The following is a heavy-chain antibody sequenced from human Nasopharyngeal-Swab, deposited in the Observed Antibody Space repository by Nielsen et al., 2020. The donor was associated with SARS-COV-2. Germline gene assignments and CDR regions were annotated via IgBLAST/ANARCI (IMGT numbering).Heavy chain of an antibody. CDR2: IWYDGSNK. CDR3: ARGPWSGYTMPDYYYYGMDV. D-gene: IGHD3-3*01. CDR1: GFTFSSYG. J-gene: IGHJ6*02. Sequence: GESLKISCAASGFTFSSYGMHWVRQAPGKGLEWVAVIWYDGSNKYYADSVKGRFTISRDNSKTTRYLQMNSLRAEDTAVYYCARGPWSGYTMPDYYYYGMDVWGQGTTVTVSS. V-gene: IGHV3-33*01.